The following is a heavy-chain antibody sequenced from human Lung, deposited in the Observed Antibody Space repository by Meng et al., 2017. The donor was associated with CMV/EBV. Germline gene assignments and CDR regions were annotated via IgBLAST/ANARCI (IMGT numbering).Heavy chain of an antibody. V-gene: IGHV4-34*01. CDR2: FKHSGST. D-gene: IGHD3-3*01. CDR3: ARGGGSITIFGVVRLLSRRCDP. J-gene: IGHJ5*02. CDR1: GGSSTGYY. Sequence: SXSXSPXCAVYGGSSTGYYWSWIRQPPGKGLEWIGEFKHSGSTNYNPTSKSRVTISVETSENQFSLKLRSVTAADTAVYCWARGGGSITIFGVVRLLSRRCDPXGQGXLVTVSS.